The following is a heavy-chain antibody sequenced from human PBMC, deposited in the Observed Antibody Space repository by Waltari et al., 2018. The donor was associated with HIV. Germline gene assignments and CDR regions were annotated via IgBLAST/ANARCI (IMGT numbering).Heavy chain of an antibody. D-gene: IGHD3-10*01. J-gene: IGHJ4*02. CDR1: GVSVTTNY. CDR2: AYNDGTT. Sequence: EVQLVESGGGLIKPGGSLRLSCVASGVSVTTNYMSWVRQAPGKGLEWVSMAYNDGTTHYADSVRGRFSIARDNSQNTLFLQMNSLRVDDTAVYYCARWTGTYYDSWGQGTLVTVSS. CDR3: ARWTGTYYDS. V-gene: IGHV3-53*01.